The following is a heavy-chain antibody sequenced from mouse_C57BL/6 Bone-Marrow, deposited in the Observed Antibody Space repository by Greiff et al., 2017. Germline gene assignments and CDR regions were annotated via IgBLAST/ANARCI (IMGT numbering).Heavy chain of an antibody. Sequence: EVQLQQSGAELVRPGASVKLSCTASGFNIKDDYMHWVKQRPEQGLEWIGWIDPENGDTEYASKFQGKATITADTSSNTAYLQLSSLTSEDTAVYYCTTEDDYDGTGYFDVWGTGTTVTVSS. D-gene: IGHD2-4*01. V-gene: IGHV14-4*01. CDR1: GFNIKDDY. J-gene: IGHJ1*03. CDR3: TTEDDYDGTGYFDV. CDR2: IDPENGDT.